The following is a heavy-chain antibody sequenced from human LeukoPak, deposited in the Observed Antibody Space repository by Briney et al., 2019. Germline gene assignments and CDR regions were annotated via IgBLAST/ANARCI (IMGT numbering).Heavy chain of an antibody. V-gene: IGHV3-23*01. CDR2: ISGSGVIT. D-gene: IGHD6-13*01. J-gene: IGHJ4*02. CDR1: RFTFSSYA. Sequence: GGSLRLSCAASRFTFSSYAMRWVRQAPGKGLEWVSAISGSGVITYYADSVKGRFTMSRDNSKNTLYLQMNSLRAEDTAVYYCAKEGYSSTWNADFDYWGQGTLVIVSS. CDR3: AKEGYSSTWNADFDY.